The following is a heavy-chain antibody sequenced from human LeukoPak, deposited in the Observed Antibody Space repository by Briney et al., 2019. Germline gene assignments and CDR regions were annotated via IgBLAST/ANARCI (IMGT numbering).Heavy chain of an antibody. CDR2: INSDGSST. D-gene: IGHD1-26*01. J-gene: IGHJ3*02. CDR1: GFTFSSYW. V-gene: IGHV3-74*01. CDR3: TRGNPSIVGSRDPFDI. Sequence: GGSLRLSCAASGFTFSSYWMHWVRHAPGKGLVWVSRINSDGSSTSYADSVKGRFTISRDNAKNTLYLQMNSLRAEDTAVYYCTRGNPSIVGSRDPFDIWGQGTMVTVSS.